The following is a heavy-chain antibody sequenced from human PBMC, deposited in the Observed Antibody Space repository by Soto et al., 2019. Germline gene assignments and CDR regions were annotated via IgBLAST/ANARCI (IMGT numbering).Heavy chain of an antibody. CDR2: IYATGTT. CDR1: GASISGFY. J-gene: IGHJ5*02. D-gene: IGHD1-1*01. Sequence: TLSLTCTVSGASISGFYWSWIRKSAGKGLEWIGRIYATGTTDYNHSLKSRVMMSVDTSKKQFSLKLRSVTAADTAVYYCVRDGTKTLRDWFDPWGQGISVTVSS. V-gene: IGHV4-4*07. CDR3: VRDGTKTLRDWFDP.